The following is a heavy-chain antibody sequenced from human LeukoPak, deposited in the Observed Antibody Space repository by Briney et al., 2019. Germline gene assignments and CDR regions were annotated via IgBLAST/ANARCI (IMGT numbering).Heavy chain of an antibody. CDR2: IYPGDSDT. J-gene: IGHJ4*02. CDR1: GYTFSSYW. Sequence: GESLRISCKGSGYTFSSYWIGWVRQMPGKGLEWIGIIYPGDSDTRYSPSFQGQVTISVDTSIGTAYLQWSSLTASDTAIYYCARQNDFRLDYWGQGTLVTVSS. D-gene: IGHD3-3*01. V-gene: IGHV5-51*01. CDR3: ARQNDFRLDY.